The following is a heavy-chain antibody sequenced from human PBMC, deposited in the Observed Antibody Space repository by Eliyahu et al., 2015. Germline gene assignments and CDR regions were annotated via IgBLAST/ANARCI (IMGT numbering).Heavy chain of an antibody. Sequence: EVQLVESGGGLVQPGGSLXXSCAASGXXFSSXAMSWVRQAPGKGLEWVSAISGSXGSTYYADSVKGRFTISRDNSKNTLYLQMNSLRAEDTAVYYCAKSHLEWLLLTGSYFDYWGQGTLVTVSS. J-gene: IGHJ4*02. V-gene: IGHV3-23*04. CDR3: AKSHLEWLLLTGSYFDY. CDR1: GXXFSSXA. CDR2: ISGSXGST. D-gene: IGHD3-3*01.